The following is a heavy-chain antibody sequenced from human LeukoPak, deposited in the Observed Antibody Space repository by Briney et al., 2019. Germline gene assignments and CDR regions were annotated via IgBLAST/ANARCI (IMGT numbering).Heavy chain of an antibody. Sequence: ASVKVSCKASGYIFSNYYMHWVRQAPGQGLEWMGIINPSDGNTIYAQKFNNSVTLTRDTSTSTVYMELSSLSSEDTAVYYCARGLRRRKTLTGTMGWSGYYYYMDVWGKGTTVTVSS. V-gene: IGHV1-46*01. D-gene: IGHD1-7*01. J-gene: IGHJ6*03. CDR2: INPSDGNT. CDR3: ARGLRRRKTLTGTMGWSGYYYYMDV. CDR1: GYIFSNYY.